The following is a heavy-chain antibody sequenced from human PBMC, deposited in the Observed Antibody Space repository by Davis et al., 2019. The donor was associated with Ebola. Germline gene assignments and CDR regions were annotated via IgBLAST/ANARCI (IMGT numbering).Heavy chain of an antibody. J-gene: IGHJ6*03. Sequence: AASVKVSCKASGYTFIDYYIHWVRQAPGQGLEWMGWINPKRGGTKCAQKFQDWITMTRDTSITTAYVELSGLTSDDTAIYYCARAVSPTADYYMDVWGKGTAVTVSS. CDR2: INPKRGGT. D-gene: IGHD5/OR15-5a*01. CDR3: ARAVSPTADYYMDV. CDR1: GYTFIDYY. V-gene: IGHV1-2*04.